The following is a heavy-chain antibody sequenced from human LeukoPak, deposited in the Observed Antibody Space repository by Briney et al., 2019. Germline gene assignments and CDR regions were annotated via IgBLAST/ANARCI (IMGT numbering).Heavy chain of an antibody. J-gene: IGHJ4*02. Sequence: GGSLRLSCAASGFTFSDNYMTWIRQAPGKGPEWVSYISSSGSNTYYADSVKGRFTISRDNAKKSLYLQMNSLRAEDTAVYYCARAGYYDGSTSDYWGQGTLVTVYS. CDR3: ARAGYYDGSTSDY. D-gene: IGHD3-22*01. V-gene: IGHV3-11*01. CDR1: GFTFSDNY. CDR2: ISSSGSNT.